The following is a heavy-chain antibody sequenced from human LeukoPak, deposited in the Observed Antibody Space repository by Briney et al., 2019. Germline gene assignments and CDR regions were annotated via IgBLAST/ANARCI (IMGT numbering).Heavy chain of an antibody. J-gene: IGHJ4*02. CDR3: ARRAAAGSAFDDY. CDR1: GGPFSGYF. Sequence: AETLTLTCAVYGGPFSGYFWSWIRQPPGKGLEWIGEINHNGSSNCNPSLKSRVTMAVDTSKSQFSLRLTSVTAAGRALYYCARRAAAGSAFDDYWGQGTLVTVSS. D-gene: IGHD6-13*01. CDR2: INHNGSS. V-gene: IGHV4-34*01.